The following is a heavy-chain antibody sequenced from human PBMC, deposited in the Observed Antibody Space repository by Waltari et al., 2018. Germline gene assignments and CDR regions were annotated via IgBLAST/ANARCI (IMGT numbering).Heavy chain of an antibody. V-gene: IGHV3-53*01. CDR3: ARDRRNKYSGYDWALDY. J-gene: IGHJ4*02. Sequence: EVQLVESGGGLIQPGGSLRLSCAASGFTVSSNYMSWVRQAPGKGLEWVSVIYSGGSTYYADSVKGRFTISRDNSKNTLYLQMNSLRAEDTAVYYCARDRRNKYSGYDWALDYWGQGTLVTVSS. D-gene: IGHD5-12*01. CDR1: GFTVSSNY. CDR2: IYSGGST.